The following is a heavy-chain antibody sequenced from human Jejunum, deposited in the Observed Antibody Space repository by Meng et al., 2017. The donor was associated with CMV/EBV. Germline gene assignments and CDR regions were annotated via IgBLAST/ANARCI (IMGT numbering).Heavy chain of an antibody. Sequence: TFSNHGISCVRQAPGQGLEWMGWISGYNGNTNYAQKFQGRVTLTTEPSTSTAYMDLRTLRSDDTAVYYCARGLIRFGEHTDAMDVWGPGTKVTVSS. CDR3: ARGLIRFGEHTDAMDV. CDR2: ISGYNGNT. J-gene: IGHJ6*02. D-gene: IGHD3-10*01. V-gene: IGHV1-18*01. CDR1: TFSNHG.